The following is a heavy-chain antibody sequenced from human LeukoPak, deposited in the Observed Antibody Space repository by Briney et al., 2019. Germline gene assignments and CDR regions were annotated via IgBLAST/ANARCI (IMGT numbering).Heavy chain of an antibody. Sequence: ASVKVSCKASGYTFTSYYMHWVRQAPGQGLEWMGIINPSGGSTSYAQKFQGRVTMTRDMSTSTVYMELSSLRSEDMAVYYCARIGAPITIFGVARNYYCMDVWGKGTTVTVSS. CDR3: ARIGAPITIFGVARNYYCMDV. CDR2: INPSGGST. CDR1: GYTFTSYY. D-gene: IGHD3-3*01. V-gene: IGHV1-46*01. J-gene: IGHJ6*03.